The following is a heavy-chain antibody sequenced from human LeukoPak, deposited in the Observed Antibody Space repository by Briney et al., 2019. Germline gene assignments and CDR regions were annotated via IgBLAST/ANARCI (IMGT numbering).Heavy chain of an antibody. J-gene: IGHJ4*02. V-gene: IGHV3-7*01. CDR2: IKQDGSEK. Sequence: GGSLRLSCAVSGFSLSSYWMSWLRQAQGKELEWVANIKQDGSEKYYVDSVKGRFTISRDNAKNSLYLQMNSLRAEDTAVYYCAREGPAATQDYWGQGTLVTVSS. CDR3: AREGPAATQDY. CDR1: GFSLSSYW. D-gene: IGHD2-15*01.